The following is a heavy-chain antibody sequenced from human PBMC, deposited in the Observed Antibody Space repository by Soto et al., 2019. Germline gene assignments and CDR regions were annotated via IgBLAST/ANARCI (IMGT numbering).Heavy chain of an antibody. D-gene: IGHD1-7*01. J-gene: IGHJ4*02. CDR3: MTDAIRYYSVELLG. Sequence: KPGGSLRLSCAASGFPFSDAWMSWVRQPPGKGLEWVGRIKRKADGETTGYAAPVKGRFTILRDDSSNTLYLQMNNLKTEDTGVYYSMTDAIRYYSVELLGWGPGTQVTVSS. V-gene: IGHV3-15*01. CDR2: IKRKADGETT. CDR1: GFPFSDAW.